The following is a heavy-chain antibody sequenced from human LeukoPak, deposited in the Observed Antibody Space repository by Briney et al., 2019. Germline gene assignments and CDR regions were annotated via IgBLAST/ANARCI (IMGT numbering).Heavy chain of an antibody. Sequence: ASETLSLTCTVSGGSISSSSYYWGWIRQPPGKGLEWIGSIYYSGSTYYNPSLKSRVTISVDTSKNQFSLKLSSVTAADTAVYYCARVGSGYYFWFDPWSQGTLVTVSS. CDR3: ARVGSGYYFWFDP. J-gene: IGHJ5*02. CDR1: GGSISSSSYY. D-gene: IGHD3-22*01. V-gene: IGHV4-39*07. CDR2: IYYSGST.